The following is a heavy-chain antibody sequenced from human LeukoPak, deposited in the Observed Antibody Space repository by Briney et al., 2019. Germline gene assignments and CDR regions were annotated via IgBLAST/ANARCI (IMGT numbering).Heavy chain of an antibody. CDR3: AGYYGSGGAFDY. CDR2: INHSGST. CDR1: GGSFSGYY. J-gene: IGHJ4*02. D-gene: IGHD3-10*01. V-gene: IGHV4-34*01. Sequence: NTSETLSLTCAVYGGSFSGYYWSWIRQPPGKGLEWIGEINHSGSTNYNPSLKSRVTISVDTSKNQFSLKLSSVTAADTAVYYCAGYYGSGGAFDYWGQGTLVTVSS.